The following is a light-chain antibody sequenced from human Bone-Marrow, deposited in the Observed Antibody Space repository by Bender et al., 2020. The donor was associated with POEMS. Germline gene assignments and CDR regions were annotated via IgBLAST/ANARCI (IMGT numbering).Light chain of an antibody. CDR1: SSNIGGYP. Sequence: QSVLTQPSSASGTPGQRVTISCSGSSSNIGGYPVNWYQQLPGTAPRLLIYTNNERPSGVPDRFSGSKSGTSASLAITGLQSDDEAIYFCVAWDASLNGWVFGGGTKLTVL. CDR3: VAWDASLNGWV. V-gene: IGLV1-44*01. CDR2: TNN. J-gene: IGLJ3*02.